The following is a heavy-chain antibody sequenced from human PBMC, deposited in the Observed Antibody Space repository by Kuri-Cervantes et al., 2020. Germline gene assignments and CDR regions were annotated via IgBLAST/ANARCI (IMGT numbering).Heavy chain of an antibody. D-gene: IGHD4/OR15-4a*01. Sequence: GESLKISCKASGYTFTSYGISWVRQAPGQGLEWMGWISAYNGNTNYAQKLQGRVTMTTDTSTSTAYMELRSLRSDDTAVYYCARDKPDDDYGTTFDYWGQGTLVTVSS. CDR2: ISAYNGNT. CDR1: GYTFTSYG. V-gene: IGHV1-18*01. CDR3: ARDKPDDDYGTTFDY. J-gene: IGHJ4*02.